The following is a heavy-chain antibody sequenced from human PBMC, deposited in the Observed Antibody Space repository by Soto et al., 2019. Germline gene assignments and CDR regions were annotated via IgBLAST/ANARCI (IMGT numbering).Heavy chain of an antibody. Sequence: GGSLRLSCAASGFTFSSYGMHWVRQAPGKGLEWVAVIWYDGSNKYYADSVKGRFTISRDNSKNTLYLQMNSLRAEETVVYYCARDTYGDFDYWGQGTLVTVSS. CDR2: IWYDGSNK. CDR1: GFTFSSYG. CDR3: ARDTYGDFDY. D-gene: IGHD4-17*01. J-gene: IGHJ4*02. V-gene: IGHV3-33*01.